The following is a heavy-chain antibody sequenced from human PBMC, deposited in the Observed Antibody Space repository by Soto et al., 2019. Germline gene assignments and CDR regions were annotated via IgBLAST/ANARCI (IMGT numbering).Heavy chain of an antibody. CDR1: GFTFSSYS. J-gene: IGHJ4*02. Sequence: EVQLVESGGGLVKPGGSLRLSCAASGFTFSSYSMNWVRQAPGKGLEWVSSISSSSSYIYYADSVKGRFTISRDNAKNSLYLQMNSLRAEDTAVYYCARDRMVRGVISLYYFDYWGQGTLVTVSS. D-gene: IGHD3-10*01. CDR3: ARDRMVRGVISLYYFDY. V-gene: IGHV3-21*01. CDR2: ISSSSSYI.